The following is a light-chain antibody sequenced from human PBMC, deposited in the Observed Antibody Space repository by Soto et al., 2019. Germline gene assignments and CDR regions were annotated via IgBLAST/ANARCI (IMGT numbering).Light chain of an antibody. CDR2: RAS. CDR1: QSVNTL. J-gene: IGKJ4*01. CDR3: QQYNSWPLA. Sequence: EIVMTQSPASLSVSPGETPTLCCRTSQSVNTLLAWYQQRPGQXPRXXIYRASTRPTGIPARFSGSGSGTELTLTISNLQSEDFEVYYCQQYNSWPLAFGGGTKVDIK. V-gene: IGKV3-15*01.